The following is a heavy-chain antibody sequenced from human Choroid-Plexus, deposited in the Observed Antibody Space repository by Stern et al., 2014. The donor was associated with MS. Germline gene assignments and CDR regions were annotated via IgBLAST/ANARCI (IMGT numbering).Heavy chain of an antibody. CDR3: AKDRQYLTYFFDH. CDR2: VSYDGSNK. J-gene: IGHJ5*02. D-gene: IGHD2/OR15-2a*01. CDR1: GFTFGSCA. Sequence: VQLVESGGGVVQPGRPLRLSCVASGFTFGSCAMHWVRQAPGKGLEWVAGVSYDGSNKYYADSLKGRFTISRDNSQTTLYMQMSSLRPEDTALYYCAKDRQYLTYFFDHWGQGSLVTVSS. V-gene: IGHV3-30*18.